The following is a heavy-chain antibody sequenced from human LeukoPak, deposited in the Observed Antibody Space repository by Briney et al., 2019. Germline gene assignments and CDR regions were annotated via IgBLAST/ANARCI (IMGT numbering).Heavy chain of an antibody. CDR1: GGSISSYY. CDR3: ARDSSYGSGSRRNYYYYMDV. D-gene: IGHD3-10*01. J-gene: IGHJ6*03. Sequence: SETLSLTCTVSGGSISSYYWSWIRQPPGKGLEWIGYIYYSGSTNYNPSLKSRVTISVDTSKNQFSPKLSSVTAADTAVYYCARDSSYGSGSRRNYYYYMDVWGKGTTVTISS. CDR2: IYYSGST. V-gene: IGHV4-59*01.